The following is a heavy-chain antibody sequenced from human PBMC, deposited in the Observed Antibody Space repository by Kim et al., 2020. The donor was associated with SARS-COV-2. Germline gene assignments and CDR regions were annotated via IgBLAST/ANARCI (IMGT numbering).Heavy chain of an antibody. V-gene: IGHV3-23*01. CDR2: ISGGGGRT. Sequence: GGSLRLSCVGSGFTFSRYAMSWVRQAPGKGLEWVSGISGGGGRTYYTDSVKGRFTISRDNSKNTLFLQLSSLRAEDTALYYCAKDRVNDYGYQHDYWGQGTLVTVSS. CDR3: AKDRVNDYGYQHDY. D-gene: IGHD4-17*01. J-gene: IGHJ4*02. CDR1: GFTFSRYA.